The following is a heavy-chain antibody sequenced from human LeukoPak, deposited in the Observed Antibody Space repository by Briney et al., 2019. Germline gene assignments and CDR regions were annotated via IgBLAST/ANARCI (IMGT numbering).Heavy chain of an antibody. CDR3: ARVPPVAHYYDSSGYYWY. J-gene: IGHJ4*02. CDR2: IYYSGST. Sequence: SETLSLTCTVSGGSISSCYWSWIRQPAGKGLEWIGRIYYSGSTYYNPSLKSRVTISVDTSKNQFSLKLSSVTAADTVVYYCARVPPVAHYYDSSGYYWYWGQGTLVTVSS. D-gene: IGHD3-22*01. V-gene: IGHV4-4*07. CDR1: GGSISSCY.